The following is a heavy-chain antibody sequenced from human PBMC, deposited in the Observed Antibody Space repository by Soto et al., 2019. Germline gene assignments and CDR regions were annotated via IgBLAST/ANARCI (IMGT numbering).Heavy chain of an antibody. CDR2: IYPADPDT. V-gene: IGHV5-51*01. CDR3: AREMGASPTPFDY. D-gene: IGHD1-26*01. Sequence: GESLKISCKTFGYSFSSHWIGWVRKMPGKGLEWMGIIYPADPDTRYSPTFQGQVTFPADKSVSTAYLQWSSLKASDTAVYYCAREMGASPTPFDYWGQGTQVTVSS. J-gene: IGHJ4*02. CDR1: GYSFSSHW.